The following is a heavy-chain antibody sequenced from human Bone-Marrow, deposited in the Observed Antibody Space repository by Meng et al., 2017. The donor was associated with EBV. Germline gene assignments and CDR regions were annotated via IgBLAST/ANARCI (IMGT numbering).Heavy chain of an antibody. V-gene: IGHV4-4*02. Sequence: QLKESGSSMVKPSGPLSLTWAVSGASISSGYWLTWVRQPPGKGLEWIGEVSHSGSTNYNPSLKSRVTISLDKSENQFFLKVTSVTAADTAVYYCAASPGWWRLDYWGQGTLVTVSS. CDR2: VSHSGST. CDR1: GASISSGYW. D-gene: IGHD6-19*01. J-gene: IGHJ4*02. CDR3: AASPGWWRLDY.